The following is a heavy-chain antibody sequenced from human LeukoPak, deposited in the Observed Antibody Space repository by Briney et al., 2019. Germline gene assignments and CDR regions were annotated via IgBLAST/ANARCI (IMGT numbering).Heavy chain of an antibody. CDR1: GGSISSGSYY. CDR3: ASGYLFDY. Sequence: SQTLSLTCTVSGGSISSGSYYWSWIRQPPGKGLEWIGYIYYSGSTNHNPSLKSRVTISVDTSKNQFSLKLSSVTAADTAVYYCASGYLFDYWGQGTLVTVSS. J-gene: IGHJ4*02. D-gene: IGHD6-25*01. CDR2: IYYSGST. V-gene: IGHV4-61*01.